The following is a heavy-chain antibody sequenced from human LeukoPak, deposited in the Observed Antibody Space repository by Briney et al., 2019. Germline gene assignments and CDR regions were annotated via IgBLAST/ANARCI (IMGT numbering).Heavy chain of an antibody. J-gene: IGHJ4*02. CDR3: ARVSSDFWSGYYTRLTQYYFDY. CDR2: INHSGST. D-gene: IGHD3-3*01. Sequence: SETLSLTCAVYGGSFSGYYWSWIRQPPGKGLEWIGEINHSGSTNYNPSLKSRVTMSVDTSKNQFSLKLSSVTAADTAVYYCARVSSDFWSGYYTRLTQYYFDYWGQGTLVTVSS. CDR1: GGSFSGYY. V-gene: IGHV4-34*01.